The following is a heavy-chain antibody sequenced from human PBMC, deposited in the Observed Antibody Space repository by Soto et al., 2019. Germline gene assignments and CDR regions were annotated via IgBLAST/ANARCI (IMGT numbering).Heavy chain of an antibody. D-gene: IGHD3-22*01. CDR2: TIPILGIT. Sequence: QVQLVQSGAEVKKPGSSLKVSCKASGGTFSSHTINWVRLAPGQGLEWMGRTIPILGITNYAQNFQGRVTLTADKSTGTASMELSSLRSEDTAVYYRGISRYDSNFYYYGTDVWGQGTTVTVSS. J-gene: IGHJ6*02. V-gene: IGHV1-69*02. CDR3: GISRYDSNFYYYGTDV. CDR1: GGTFSSHT.